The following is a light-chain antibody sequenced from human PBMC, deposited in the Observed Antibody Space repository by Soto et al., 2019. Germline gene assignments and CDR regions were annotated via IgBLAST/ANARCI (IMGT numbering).Light chain of an antibody. CDR1: NSNIGSNP. CDR3: AAWEDRVSDLL. J-gene: IGLJ2*01. CDR2: SNY. V-gene: IGLV1-44*01. Sequence: VGTPPRSESGKLGQGVTLFCYGSNSNIGSNPVHWYQQFPGTAPKVLIYSNYQRPSGVPDRFSGSKSGTSASLAISGLQSEDEADYYCAAWEDRVSDLLFGAGPKV.